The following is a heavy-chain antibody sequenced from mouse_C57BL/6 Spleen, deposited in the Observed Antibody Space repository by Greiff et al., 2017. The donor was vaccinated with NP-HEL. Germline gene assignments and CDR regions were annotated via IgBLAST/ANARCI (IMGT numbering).Heavy chain of an antibody. Sequence: QVQLKQPGAELVKPGASVKLSCKASGYTFTSYWMHWVKQRPGQGLEWIGMIHPNSGSTNYNEKFKSKATLTVDKSSSTAYMQLSSLTSEDSAVYYCAREGYDYGYFDVWGTGTTVTVSS. CDR2: IHPNSGST. J-gene: IGHJ1*03. CDR1: GYTFTSYW. CDR3: AREGYDYGYFDV. V-gene: IGHV1-64*01. D-gene: IGHD2-4*01.